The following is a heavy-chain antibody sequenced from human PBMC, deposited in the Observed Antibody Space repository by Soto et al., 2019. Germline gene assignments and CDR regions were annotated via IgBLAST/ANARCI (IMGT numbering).Heavy chain of an antibody. Sequence: GGSLRLSCAASGFTFSSYAMSWVRQAPGKGLEWVSAISGSGGSTYYADSVKGRFTISRDNSKNTLYLQMNSLRAEDTAVYYCAKAGVYCSSTSCYGEWGNWFDPWGQGTLVTVSS. V-gene: IGHV3-23*01. CDR3: AKAGVYCSSTSCYGEWGNWFDP. CDR2: ISGSGGST. J-gene: IGHJ5*02. CDR1: GFTFSSYA. D-gene: IGHD2-2*01.